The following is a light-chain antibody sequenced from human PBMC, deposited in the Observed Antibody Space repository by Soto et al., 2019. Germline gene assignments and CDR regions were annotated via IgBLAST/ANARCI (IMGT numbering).Light chain of an antibody. J-gene: IGLJ1*01. CDR2: GNS. CDR3: QSYDSSLGGSYV. CDR1: SSNIGAGFD. V-gene: IGLV1-40*01. Sequence: QSVLTQPPSVSGAPGQRVTISCTGSSSNIGAGFDVHWYQQLPGTAPKLLIYGNSNRPSGVPDRFSGSKSGTSAFLAITGLQAEDEADYYCQSYDSSLGGSYVFGTVTKVTVL.